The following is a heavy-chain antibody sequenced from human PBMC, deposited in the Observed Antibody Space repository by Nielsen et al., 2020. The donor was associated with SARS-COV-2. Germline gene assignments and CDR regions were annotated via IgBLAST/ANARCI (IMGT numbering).Heavy chain of an antibody. CDR1: GYTFTAYG. Sequence: ASVKVSCKASGYTFTAYGVTWVRQAPGQGLEWMGWISAYNGNTNYAQKLQGRVTMTTDTSTSTAYMELRSLRSDDTAVYYCARGLTVTTHRNYYYYGMDVWGQGTTVTVSS. D-gene: IGHD4-11*01. J-gene: IGHJ6*02. V-gene: IGHV1-18*01. CDR2: ISAYNGNT. CDR3: ARGLTVTTHRNYYYYGMDV.